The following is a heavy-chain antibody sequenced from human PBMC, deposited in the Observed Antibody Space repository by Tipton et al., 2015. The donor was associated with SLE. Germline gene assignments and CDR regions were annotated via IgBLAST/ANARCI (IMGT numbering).Heavy chain of an antibody. D-gene: IGHD6-6*01. CDR1: GGSISSGGYY. CDR3: ARDPAARRGMDV. J-gene: IGHJ6*02. Sequence: TLSLTCTVSGGSISSGGYYWSWIRQRPGKGLEWIGYIYYSGSTYYNPSLKSRVTISVDTSKNQFSLKLSSVTAADTAVYYCARDPAARRGMDVWGQGTTVTVSS. CDR2: IYYSGST. V-gene: IGHV4-31*03.